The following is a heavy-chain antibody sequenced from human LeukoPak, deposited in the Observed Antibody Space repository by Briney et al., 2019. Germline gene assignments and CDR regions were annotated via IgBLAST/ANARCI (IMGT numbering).Heavy chain of an antibody. CDR2: FDPEDGET. Sequence: SVKVSCKVSGYTLTELSMHWVRQAPGRGLEWMGGFDPEDGETIYAQKLQGRVTMTTDTSTSTAYMELRSLRSDDTAVYYCARDPLDVVVVPAAMLNYWGQGTLVTVSS. CDR3: ARDPLDVVVVPAAMLNY. D-gene: IGHD2-2*01. J-gene: IGHJ4*02. V-gene: IGHV1-24*01. CDR1: GYTLTELS.